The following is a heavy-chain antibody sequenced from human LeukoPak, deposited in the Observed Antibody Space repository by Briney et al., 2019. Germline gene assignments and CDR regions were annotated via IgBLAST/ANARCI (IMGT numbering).Heavy chain of an antibody. V-gene: IGHV5-51*01. CDR1: GYSFTSYW. CDR3: ARVLRSHPWVLGERFDP. J-gene: IGHJ5*02. Sequence: GESLKISCKGSGYSFTSYWIGWVRQMPGKGLEWMGIIYPGDSDTRYSPSFQGQVTISADKSISTAYLQWSSLKASDTAMYYCARVLRSHPWVLGERFDPWGQGTLVTVSS. CDR2: IYPGDSDT. D-gene: IGHD3-3*01.